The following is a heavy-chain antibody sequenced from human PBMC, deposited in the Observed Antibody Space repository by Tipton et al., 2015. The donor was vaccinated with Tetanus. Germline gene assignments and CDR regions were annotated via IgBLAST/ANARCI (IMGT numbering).Heavy chain of an antibody. Sequence: QLVQSGPEVKKPGASVKVSCKASGHTFTQYGINWARQAPGQELEWKGWDNGNSGNPNYAKKFQGRVTMTTDASTNTAYMELRSLGSDDTAVYFCARRVKQWLVPDGYWGQGTLVTFSS. CDR3: ARRVKQWLVPDGY. D-gene: IGHD6-19*01. V-gene: IGHV1-18*01. CDR2: DNGNSGNP. CDR1: GHTFTQYG. J-gene: IGHJ4*02.